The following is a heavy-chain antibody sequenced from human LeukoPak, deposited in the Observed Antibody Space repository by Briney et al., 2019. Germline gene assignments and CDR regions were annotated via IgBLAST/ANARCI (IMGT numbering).Heavy chain of an antibody. V-gene: IGHV4-39*07. J-gene: IGHJ6*03. D-gene: IGHD2-15*01. CDR1: GGSISSSSYY. CDR3: AGLHEGYCSGGSCYFYYYMDV. CDR2: IYNSGSA. Sequence: SETLSLTCTVSGGSISSSSYYWAWIRQPPGKGLEWIGSIYNSGSAYHSPSLKSRVTISVDTSKNQFSLRLSPVTAADTAVYYWAGLHEGYCSGGSCYFYYYMDVWGKGTTVTVSS.